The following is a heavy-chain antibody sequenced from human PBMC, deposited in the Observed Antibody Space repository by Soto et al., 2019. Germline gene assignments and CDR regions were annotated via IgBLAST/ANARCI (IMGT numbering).Heavy chain of an antibody. D-gene: IGHD4-17*01. V-gene: IGHV1-18*01. CDR2: ISTYNGST. Sequence: ASVKVSCKASGYRFLNYAITWVRQAPGQGLEWMGRISTYNGSTIYAQNLQGRVTMTRDTSTSTVYMELSSLRSEDTAVYYCARDPSLDYGDSRGAFDIWGQGTMVTVSS. CDR3: ARDPSLDYGDSRGAFDI. J-gene: IGHJ3*02. CDR1: GYRFLNYA.